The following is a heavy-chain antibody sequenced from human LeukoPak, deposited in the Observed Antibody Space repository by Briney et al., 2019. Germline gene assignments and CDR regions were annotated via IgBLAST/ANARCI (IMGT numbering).Heavy chain of an antibody. D-gene: IGHD5-18*01. CDR3: ARGQLWFDY. V-gene: IGHV3-66*01. Sequence: GGSLRLSCAASGFTVNNNFMSWVRQAPGKGLEWVSVIYSGGNTDYTDSVKDRFSISRDNFENTVSLQMNSLRVEDTAVYYCARGQLWFDYWGQGTLVTVSS. J-gene: IGHJ5*01. CDR2: IYSGGNT. CDR1: GFTVNNNF.